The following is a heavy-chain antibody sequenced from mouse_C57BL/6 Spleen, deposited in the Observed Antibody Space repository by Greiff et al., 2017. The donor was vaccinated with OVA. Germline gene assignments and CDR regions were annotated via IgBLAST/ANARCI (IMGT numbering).Heavy chain of an antibody. CDR1: GYSITSGYY. CDR2: ISYDGSN. CDR3: ARGELGWYFDV. V-gene: IGHV3-6*01. J-gene: IGHJ1*03. D-gene: IGHD4-1*01. Sequence: EVQLVESGPGLVKPSQSLSLTCSVTGYSITSGYYWNWIRQFPGNKLEWMGYISYDGSNNSNPSLKNRISITRNTAKNQFYLKLNSVTTEDTATYYCARGELGWYFDVWGTGTTVTVSS.